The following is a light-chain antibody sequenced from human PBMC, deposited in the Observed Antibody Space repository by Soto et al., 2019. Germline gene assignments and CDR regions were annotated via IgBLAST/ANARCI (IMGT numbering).Light chain of an antibody. CDR2: EGS. J-gene: IGLJ2*01. CDR3: CSYARSSTSL. V-gene: IGLV2-23*01. Sequence: QSVLTQHASVSGSPGQSITISCTGTSSDVGSYNLVSWYQQLPGKAPKLMIYEGSKRPSGVSNRFSGSKSGNTASLTISGLQAEDEADYYCCSYARSSTSLFGGGTKLTVL. CDR1: SSDVGSYNL.